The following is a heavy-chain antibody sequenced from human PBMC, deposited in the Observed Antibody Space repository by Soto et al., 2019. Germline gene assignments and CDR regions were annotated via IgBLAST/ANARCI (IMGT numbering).Heavy chain of an antibody. CDR1: GGSITSGGYY. Sequence: SETLSLTCTVSGGSITSGGYYWSWTRQHPGKGLEWIGYIYYSGTTYYNPSLKSRVSISEDTSKNQFFLKLSSVTAADTAGYYCARLPGGGRQRSIIPWYNFCMDLWGQGTTVTVSS. CDR3: ARLPGGGRQRSIIPWYNFCMDL. J-gene: IGHJ6*02. V-gene: IGHV4-31*03. CDR2: IYYSGTT. D-gene: IGHD1-1*01.